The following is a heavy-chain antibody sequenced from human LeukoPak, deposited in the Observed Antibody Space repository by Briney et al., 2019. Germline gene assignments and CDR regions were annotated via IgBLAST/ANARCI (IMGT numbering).Heavy chain of an antibody. CDR3: AREIGDYYDSSGYRTHYFDY. Sequence: SETLSLTCTVSGGSISSYYWSWIRQPAGKGLEWIGRIYTSGSTNYNPSLKSRVTMSVDTSKNQISLKLSSVTAADTAVYYCAREIGDYYDSSGYRTHYFDYWGQGTLVTVSS. CDR2: IYTSGST. CDR1: GGSISSYY. D-gene: IGHD3-22*01. V-gene: IGHV4-4*07. J-gene: IGHJ4*02.